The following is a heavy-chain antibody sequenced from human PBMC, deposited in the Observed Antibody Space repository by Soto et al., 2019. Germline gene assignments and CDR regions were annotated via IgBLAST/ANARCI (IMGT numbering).Heavy chain of an antibody. V-gene: IGHV4-31*03. Sequence: QVQLQESGPGLVKPSQTLSLTCTVSGGSISSGGYYWSWIRQHPGKGLEWIGYIYYSGSTYYNPSLKSRVTISVDTSKNQFSLKLSAVTAADTAVYYCARTPGKAARPGGGMDVWGQGTTVTVSS. CDR2: IYYSGST. CDR3: ARTPGKAARPGGGMDV. J-gene: IGHJ6*02. D-gene: IGHD6-6*01. CDR1: GGSISSGGYY.